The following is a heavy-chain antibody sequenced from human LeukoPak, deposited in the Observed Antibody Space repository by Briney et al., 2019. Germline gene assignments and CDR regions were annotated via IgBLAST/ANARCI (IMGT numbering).Heavy chain of an antibody. CDR2: IYHSGST. J-gene: IGHJ3*02. CDR3: ARRTDLGSYAPADAFDI. V-gene: IGHV4-4*02. Sequence: PSETLSLTCAVSGVSISSTNWWSWVRQPPGKGLEWIGEIYHSGSTNYNPSLKSRVTISVDKSKNQFSLKLSSVTAADTAVYYCARRTDLGSYAPADAFDIWGQGTMVTVSS. CDR1: GVSISSTNW. D-gene: IGHD1-26*01.